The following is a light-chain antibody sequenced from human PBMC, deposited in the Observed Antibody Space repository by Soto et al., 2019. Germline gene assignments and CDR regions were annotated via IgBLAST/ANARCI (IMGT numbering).Light chain of an antibody. CDR2: GAS. CDR1: QSVSSSY. V-gene: IGKV3-20*01. CDR3: QQYGSSPIT. Sequence: EIVLTQSPGTLSLSPGERATLSCRDSQSVSSSYLAWYQQKTGQAPRLLVYGASSRATGIPDRFSGSGSGTDFTLTISRLEPEDFAVYYCQQYGSSPITFGQGTRLEIK. J-gene: IGKJ5*01.